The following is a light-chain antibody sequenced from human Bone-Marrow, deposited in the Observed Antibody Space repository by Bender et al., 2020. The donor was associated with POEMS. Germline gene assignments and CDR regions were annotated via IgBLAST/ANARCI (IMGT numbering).Light chain of an antibody. Sequence: QSALTQPRSVSGSPGQSVTISCTGTSSDIGGYNYVSWYQQHPGKAPKLLIYDDTSRPSGVSNRFSGSKSGNTASLTISGLQAEDEADYYCCSYGGSNTWVIGGGTKVTVL. V-gene: IGLV2-11*01. CDR1: SSDIGGYNY. J-gene: IGLJ3*02. CDR3: CSYGGSNTWV. CDR2: DDT.